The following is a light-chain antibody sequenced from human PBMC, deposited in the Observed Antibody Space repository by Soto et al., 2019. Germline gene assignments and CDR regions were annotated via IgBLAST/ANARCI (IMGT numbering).Light chain of an antibody. V-gene: IGKV3-20*01. J-gene: IGKJ3*01. CDR1: QSVSSSY. CDR2: GAS. Sequence: EIVLTQSPGTLSLSPGERATLSCRASQSVSSSYLAWYQQKPGQAPRLLIYGASSRATGIPERFSGSGSGTDFTLTISRLEPEDFAVYYCQQYVSSPFTFGPGTKVDIK. CDR3: QQYVSSPFT.